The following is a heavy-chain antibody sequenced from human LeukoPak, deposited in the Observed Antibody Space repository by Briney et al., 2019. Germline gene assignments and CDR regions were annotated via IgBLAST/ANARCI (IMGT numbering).Heavy chain of an antibody. V-gene: IGHV3-7*01. J-gene: IGHJ4*02. D-gene: IGHD2-15*01. CDR2: IKQDGSEK. CDR1: GFTFSSYW. Sequence: GGSLRLSCAASGFTFSSYWMSWVREAPGKGLEWVANIKQDGSEKYYVDSVKGRFTISRDNAKNSLYLQMNSLRAEDTAVYYCARLERGSLGYCSGGSCYAFDYWGQGTLVTVSS. CDR3: ARLERGSLGYCSGGSCYAFDY.